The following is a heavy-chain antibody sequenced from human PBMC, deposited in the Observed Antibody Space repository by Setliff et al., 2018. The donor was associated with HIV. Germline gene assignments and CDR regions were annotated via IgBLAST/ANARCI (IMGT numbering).Heavy chain of an antibody. D-gene: IGHD6-19*01. Sequence: SVKVSYKASGGNFRSYGISWVRQAPGQGLEWMGGIIPMSGVPKYAQKFQGRVTITADKSTSTAYMELSSLRSEDTAVYYCARNPEMAALNYFYYYMDVWG. J-gene: IGHJ6*03. V-gene: IGHV1-69*10. CDR1: GGNFRSYG. CDR3: ARNPEMAALNYFYYYMDV. CDR2: IIPMSGVP.